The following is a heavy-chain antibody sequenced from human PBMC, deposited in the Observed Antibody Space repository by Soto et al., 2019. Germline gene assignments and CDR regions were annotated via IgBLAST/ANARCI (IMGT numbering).Heavy chain of an antibody. CDR3: VRPLPSGQTHARDV. D-gene: IGHD3-10*01. Sequence: PGGSLRLSCVASGLPVAGSYMAWVRQAPGKGLEWASVIYNDGTTYYSQSVEGRFTISRDTSKNTLYLQMNRLRDEDTAVYYCVRPLPSGQTHARDVWCKGTTVTVSS. CDR2: IYNDGTT. J-gene: IGHJ6*04. V-gene: IGHV3-53*01. CDR1: GLPVAGSY.